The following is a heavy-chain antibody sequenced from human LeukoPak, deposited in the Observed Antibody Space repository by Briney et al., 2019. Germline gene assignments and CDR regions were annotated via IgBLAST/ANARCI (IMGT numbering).Heavy chain of an antibody. Sequence: GGSLRLSCAASGXSFSSYAVSWVRQAPGKGLELVSVISGNGGRTDDADSGKGRFTICRNNSKNTLYLQLNSLRAVDTAVYYCANDMIPKTSLANWFDPWGQGTLVTVSS. V-gene: IGHV3-23*01. CDR1: GXSFSSYA. CDR3: ANDMIPKTSLANWFDP. D-gene: IGHD3-22*01. J-gene: IGHJ5*02. CDR2: ISGNGGRT.